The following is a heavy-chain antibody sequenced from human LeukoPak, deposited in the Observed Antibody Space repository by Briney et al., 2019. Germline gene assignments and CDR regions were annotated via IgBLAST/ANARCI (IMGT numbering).Heavy chain of an antibody. V-gene: IGHV3-53*01. Sequence: GGSLRLSRAASEFSVSANYMSWVRQAPGKGLEWVSVIYSGGSTFYADSVKGRFTISRDNAKNSLYLQMNSLRAEDTAVYYCATYKNHLRTVYFDYWGQGTPVTVSS. CDR1: EFSVSANY. CDR3: ATYKNHLRTVYFDY. D-gene: IGHD1-14*01. CDR2: IYSGGST. J-gene: IGHJ4*02.